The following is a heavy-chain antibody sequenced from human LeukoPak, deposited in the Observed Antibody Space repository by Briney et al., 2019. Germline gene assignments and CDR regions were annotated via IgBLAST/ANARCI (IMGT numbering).Heavy chain of an antibody. Sequence: PGGSLRLSCAASGFTFSNAWMSWVRQAPGKGLEWVGRIKSKTDGGATDYAAPVKGRFTISRDDSKNTLYLQMNSLKTEDTAVYYCTINYDFWSDYFDYWGQGTPVTVSS. V-gene: IGHV3-15*01. CDR2: IKSKTDGGAT. D-gene: IGHD3-3*01. CDR1: GFTFSNAW. CDR3: TINYDFWSDYFDY. J-gene: IGHJ4*02.